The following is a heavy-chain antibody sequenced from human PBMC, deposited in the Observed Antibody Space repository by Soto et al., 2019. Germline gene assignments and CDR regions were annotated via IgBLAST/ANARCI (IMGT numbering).Heavy chain of an antibody. J-gene: IGHJ5*01. CDR2: IIGRGLSI. V-gene: IGHV3-23*01. D-gene: IGHD5-18*01. CDR1: GFIFTDYA. CDR3: GKSPDSSYRCGYHA. Sequence: PGGPLRPSCAAPGFIFTDYAMTWFPKAPGKGREGGSVIIGRGLSIYYTDSVRGRFTIYRDNSKTTLYLHMHSLRPQDTPVYSFGKSPDSSYRCGYHAWGQGIQVTVSS.